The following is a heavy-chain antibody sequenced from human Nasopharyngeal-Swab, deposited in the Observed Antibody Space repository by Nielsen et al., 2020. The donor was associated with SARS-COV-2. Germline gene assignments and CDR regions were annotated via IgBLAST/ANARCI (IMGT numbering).Heavy chain of an antibody. CDR3: ARDESWAVAGGDAFDI. V-gene: IGHV1-18*01. J-gene: IGHJ3*02. CDR2: ISAYNGNT. Sequence: ASVKVSCKASGYTFTSYGISWVRQAPGQGLEWMGWISAYNGNTNYAQKLQGRVTMTTDTSTSTAYMELRSPRSDDTAVYYCARDESWAVAGGDAFDIWGQGTMVTVSS. CDR1: GYTFTSYG. D-gene: IGHD6-19*01.